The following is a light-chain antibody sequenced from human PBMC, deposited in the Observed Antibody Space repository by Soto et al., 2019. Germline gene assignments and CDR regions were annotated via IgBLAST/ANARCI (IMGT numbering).Light chain of an antibody. V-gene: IGLV1-44*01. CDR3: AAWDDSLNAVV. J-gene: IGLJ2*01. CDR1: SSNIGSKT. Sequence: QSVLTQPPSASGTPGQRVTISCSGRSSNIGSKTVNWYKQSPGTAHTLLIYSNNQRPSGVPDRFSRSKSGTSASLAISGLQSEDEADYYCAAWDDSLNAVVFGGGTKLTVL. CDR2: SNN.